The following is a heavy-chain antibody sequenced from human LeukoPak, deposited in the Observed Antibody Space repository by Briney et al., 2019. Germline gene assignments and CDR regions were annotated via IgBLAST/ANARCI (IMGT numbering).Heavy chain of an antibody. CDR1: GGSISSYY. Sequence: SETLSLTCTVSGGSISSYYWSWIRQPPGKGLEWIGYIYYSGSTNYNPSLKSRVTISVDTSKNQFSLKLSSVTAADTAVYYCARGLIVPIVQTSFNFDYWGQGTLVTVSS. CDR3: ARGLIVPIVQTSFNFDY. CDR2: IYYSGST. V-gene: IGHV4-59*12. D-gene: IGHD2/OR15-2a*01. J-gene: IGHJ4*02.